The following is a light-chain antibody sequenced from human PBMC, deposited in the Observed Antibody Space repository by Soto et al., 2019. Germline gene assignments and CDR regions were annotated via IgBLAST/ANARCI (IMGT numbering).Light chain of an antibody. CDR2: EVS. Sequence: QSVLTQPASVSGSPGQSITISCTGTSSDVGSYHYVSWFQQHPGKAPKLIIFEVSDRPSGVSTRFSGSKSGDTASLTISGLQADDEADYYCSAYTARSTLVFGGGTK. V-gene: IGLV2-14*01. CDR3: SAYTARSTLV. CDR1: SSDVGSYHY. J-gene: IGLJ3*02.